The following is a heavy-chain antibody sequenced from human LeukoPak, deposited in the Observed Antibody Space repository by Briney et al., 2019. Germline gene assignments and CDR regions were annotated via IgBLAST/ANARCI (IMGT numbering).Heavy chain of an antibody. CDR1: GYTFTSYG. CDR3: ARWELPYFGDYYYYYMDV. V-gene: IGHV1-18*01. D-gene: IGHD1-26*01. Sequence: ASVKVSCKASGYTFTSYGISWVRQAPGQGLEWMGWISAYNGNTNYAQKLQGRVTMTTDTSTSTAYMELRSLRSDDTAVYYCARWELPYFGDYYYYYMDVWGKGTTVTVSS. J-gene: IGHJ6*03. CDR2: ISAYNGNT.